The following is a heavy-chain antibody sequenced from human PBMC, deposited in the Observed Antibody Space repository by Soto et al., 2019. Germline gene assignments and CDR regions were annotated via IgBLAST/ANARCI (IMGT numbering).Heavy chain of an antibody. CDR1: GFSLSTNT. CDR3: ARVATAMIYDF. Sequence: RRLSFAPSGFSLSTNTMQWVRQVPGKGLEWVASISNDGRRKYYADFAKGRFTISRDTANNILYLEMNSLRAEDTSLYYCARVATAMIYDFWGQGTPFTVSS. V-gene: IGHV3-30*04. CDR2: ISNDGRRK. J-gene: IGHJ4*02. D-gene: IGHD3-16*01.